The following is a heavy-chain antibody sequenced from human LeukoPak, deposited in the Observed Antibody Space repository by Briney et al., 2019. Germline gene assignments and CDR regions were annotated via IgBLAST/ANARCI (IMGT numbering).Heavy chain of an antibody. Sequence: GGSLRLSCAASGFNFNDSGMHWVRQAPGKGLEWVAVIWYDGSEKYYADPVKGRLTISRDNSKNTLYLQMNSLRADDTAVYYCARDGYYGSGRPFDYWGQGALVSVSS. CDR1: GFNFNDSG. CDR3: ARDGYYGSGRPFDY. J-gene: IGHJ4*02. V-gene: IGHV3-33*01. D-gene: IGHD3-10*01. CDR2: IWYDGSEK.